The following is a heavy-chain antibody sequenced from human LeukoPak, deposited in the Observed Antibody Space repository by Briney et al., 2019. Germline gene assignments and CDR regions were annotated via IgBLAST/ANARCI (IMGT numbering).Heavy chain of an antibody. Sequence: GGSLRLSCAASGFTFSRYGMSWVRQAPGKGLEWVSAISNSGGSTYYADSVKGRFTISRDNSKNTLYLQMNSLRPEDTAVYYCTRDRWGGDYISRGMDVWGKGTTVTISS. CDR1: GFTFSRYG. CDR2: ISNSGGST. CDR3: TRDRWGGDYISRGMDV. V-gene: IGHV3-23*01. J-gene: IGHJ6*04. D-gene: IGHD4-17*01.